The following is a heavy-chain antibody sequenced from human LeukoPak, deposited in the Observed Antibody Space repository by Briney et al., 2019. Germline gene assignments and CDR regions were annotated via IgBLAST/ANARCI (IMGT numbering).Heavy chain of an antibody. CDR1: GLNVDDNT. V-gene: IGHV3-43*01. D-gene: IGHD3-22*01. CDR2: LSWDGGRK. J-gene: IGHJ4*02. Sequence: GSLRLSCAASGLNVDDNTMHWVRQAPGKGPEWVCLLSWDGGRKYYAEAVKGRFTISRDNRKNFLYLEMNSLISEDTALYYCAQDLVPYDTSGYYSRWGQGTLVTVSS. CDR3: AQDLVPYDTSGYYSR.